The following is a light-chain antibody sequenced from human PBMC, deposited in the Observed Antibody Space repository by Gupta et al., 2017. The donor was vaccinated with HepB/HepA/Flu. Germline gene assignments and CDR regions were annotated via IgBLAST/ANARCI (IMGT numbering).Light chain of an antibody. CDR2: AAS. V-gene: IGKV1-39*01. CDR1: QNINTY. J-gene: IGKJ2*01. Sequence: PPSSLSASVGDRVTITCRASQNINTYLNWFQQKPGKAPKLLIYAASSLQSGLPSRFTGSGSGTDFSLTISRLQPEDFAIYYCQQSYSAPYNFGQGT. CDR3: QQSYSAPYN.